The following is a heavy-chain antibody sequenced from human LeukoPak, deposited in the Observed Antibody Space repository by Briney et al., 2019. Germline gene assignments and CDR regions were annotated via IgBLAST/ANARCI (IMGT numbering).Heavy chain of an antibody. Sequence: SETLSLTCTVSGGSISNYYWSWIRQPPGKGLVWIGYIYSSGSTNYNPSLKNRLTISVDTSKTHSSLKLDSVTAADTAVYYCARDRSRAPHCSSTSCPPFPQYYFDYWGQGTLVTVSS. CDR1: GGSISNYY. V-gene: IGHV4-59*01. CDR2: IYSSGST. J-gene: IGHJ4*02. CDR3: ARDRSRAPHCSSTSCPPFPQYYFDY. D-gene: IGHD2-2*01.